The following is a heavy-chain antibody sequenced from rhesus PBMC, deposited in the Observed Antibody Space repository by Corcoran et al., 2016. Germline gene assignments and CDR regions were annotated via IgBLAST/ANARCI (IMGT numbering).Heavy chain of an antibody. D-gene: IGHD3-34*01. CDR2: ITYSGST. V-gene: IGHV4-122*02. CDR3: ARDRSGPFDY. CDR1: GYCISSGYY. J-gene: IGHJ4*01. Sequence: QVQLQESGPGLVKPSETLSLTCAVSGYCISSGYYWSWIRQPPGKGLAWIGYITYSGSTSYNPSLKSRVTISRDTSKNQFSLKLSSVTAADTAVYYCARDRSGPFDYWGQGVLVTVSS.